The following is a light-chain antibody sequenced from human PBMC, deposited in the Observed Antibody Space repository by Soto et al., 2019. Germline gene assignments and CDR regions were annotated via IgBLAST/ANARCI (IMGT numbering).Light chain of an antibody. Sequence: EIVLTQSPGTLSLSPGERATLSCRASQSVSSYLAWYQQKPGRAPRLLIYDASNRATGIPARFSGSGSGTDFTLTISSLEPEDFAVYYCQQRSNWPLTFGGGTKVDIK. CDR1: QSVSSY. CDR3: QQRSNWPLT. V-gene: IGKV3-11*01. CDR2: DAS. J-gene: IGKJ4*01.